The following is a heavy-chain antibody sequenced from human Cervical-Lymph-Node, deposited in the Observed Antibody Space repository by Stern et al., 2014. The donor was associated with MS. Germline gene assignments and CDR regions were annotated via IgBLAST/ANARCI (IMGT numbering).Heavy chain of an antibody. D-gene: IGHD4-17*01. V-gene: IGHV1-46*01. CDR1: GYTFTDYY. J-gene: IGHJ4*02. CDR2: INPSGGST. Sequence: VQLVESGAEVKKTGASVKVSCQTSGYTFTDYYLHWVRQAPGQALEWMGIINPSGGSTSYAQKFQGRVTLTRDTSTGTVYMELSSLRSEDTAVYYCALMTTVTRGFDYWGQGTLVTVSS. CDR3: ALMTTVTRGFDY.